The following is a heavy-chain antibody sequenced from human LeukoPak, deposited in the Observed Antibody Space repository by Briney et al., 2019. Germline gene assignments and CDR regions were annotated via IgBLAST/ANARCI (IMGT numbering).Heavy chain of an antibody. V-gene: IGHV3-23*01. CDR3: AKGDAGGRVDWFDR. Sequence: GGSLRLSCAASGFTFSTYTMMWVRQAPGKGLQWLASFTGLGGTYYADSVKGRFTVSRDYSKIKLYFQMKSVSAEDTAVYYCAKGDAGGRVDWFDRWGQGTLVTVSS. CDR1: GFTFSTYT. J-gene: IGHJ5*02. D-gene: IGHD2-15*01. CDR2: FTGLGGT.